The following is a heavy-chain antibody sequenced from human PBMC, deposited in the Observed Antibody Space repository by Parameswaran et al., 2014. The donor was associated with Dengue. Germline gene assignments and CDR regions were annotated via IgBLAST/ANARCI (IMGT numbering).Heavy chain of an antibody. J-gene: IGHJ6*03. D-gene: IGHD2-2*02. CDR2: INPNSGGT. CDR3: ARGALDIVVVPAAIRGEYYYYMDV. Sequence: WVLQAPGQGLEWMGWINPNSGGTNYAQKFQGRVTMTRDTSISTAYMELSRLRSDDTAVYYCARGALDIVVVPAAIRGEYYYYMDVWGKGTTVTVSS. V-gene: IGHV1-2*02.